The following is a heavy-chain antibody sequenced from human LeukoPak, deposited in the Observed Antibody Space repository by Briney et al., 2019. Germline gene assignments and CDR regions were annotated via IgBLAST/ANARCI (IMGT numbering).Heavy chain of an antibody. CDR1: GFTFSIYR. V-gene: IGHV3-48*02. CDR3: GGGDDYDSSGYFDY. D-gene: IGHD3-22*01. CDR2: ISSSGGTI. Sequence: GGSLRLSCAASGFTFSIYRMNWVRQAPGKGLEWVSYISSSGGTIYDADSVKGRFTISRDNVRNSLYLQMNSLRDEDTAVYYCGGGDDYDSSGYFDYWGQGTLVTVSS. J-gene: IGHJ4*02.